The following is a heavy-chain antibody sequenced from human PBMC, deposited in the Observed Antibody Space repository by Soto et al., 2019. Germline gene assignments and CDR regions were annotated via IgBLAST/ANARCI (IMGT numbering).Heavy chain of an antibody. V-gene: IGHV3-74*01. J-gene: IGHJ6*02. D-gene: IGHD6-6*01. CDR2: INSDGSST. Sequence: GGSLRLSCAASGFTFSSYWMHWVRQAPGKGLVWVSRINSDGSSTSYADSVKGRFTISRDNAKNTLYLQMNSLRAEDTAVYYCERDAFGDAARRPYYYYGLDVWGQGTMVTVSS. CDR3: ERDAFGDAARRPYYYYGLDV. CDR1: GFTFSSYW.